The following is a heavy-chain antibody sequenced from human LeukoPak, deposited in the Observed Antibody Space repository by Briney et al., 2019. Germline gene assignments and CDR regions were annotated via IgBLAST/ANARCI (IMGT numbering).Heavy chain of an antibody. V-gene: IGHV3-9*02. CDR2: ISWNSGSI. CDR1: GFTPSTFV. J-gene: IGHJ5*02. Sequence: GGSLRLSCAPSGFTPSTFVVPSVAQVPGKGLEWLGSISWNSGSIDYGDSVTGRFIISKVKANTFPFLQMSCLRPPGTALLYCAKGLASVPYRNHFDPWGQGTLVIVSS. CDR3: AKGLASVPYRNHFDP. D-gene: IGHD2/OR15-2a*01.